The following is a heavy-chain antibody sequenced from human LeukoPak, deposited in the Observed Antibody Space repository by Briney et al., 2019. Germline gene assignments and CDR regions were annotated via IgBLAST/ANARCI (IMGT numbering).Heavy chain of an antibody. CDR3: ASRNGQDIVPTFRRRYYFDY. J-gene: IGHJ4*02. CDR1: VGSFTGYF. V-gene: IGHV4-34*01. D-gene: IGHD5-12*01. Sequence: SETLSLTCALFVGSFTGYFWSRGCEPPGTGLGRSWEINHSGGTNYDPPLTRRVSISVDTSKNQFYLKLSSVTAADTAVYYCASRNGQDIVPTFRRRYYFDYWGQGTLVTVSS. CDR2: INHSGGT.